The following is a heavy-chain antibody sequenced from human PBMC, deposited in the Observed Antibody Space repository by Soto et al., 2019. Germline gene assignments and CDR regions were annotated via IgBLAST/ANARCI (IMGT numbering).Heavy chain of an antibody. CDR3: ARDYYATIFGVVIAPSHYGMDV. CDR1: GYTFTSYA. Sequence: QVQLVQSGAEVKKPGVSVKVSCKASGYTFTSYAMHWVRQAPGQRLEWMGWINAGNGNTKYSQKFQGRVTITRDTSASTAYMELSSLRSEDTAVYYCARDYYATIFGVVIAPSHYGMDVWGQGTTVTVSS. CDR2: INAGNGNT. V-gene: IGHV1-3*01. D-gene: IGHD3-3*01. J-gene: IGHJ6*02.